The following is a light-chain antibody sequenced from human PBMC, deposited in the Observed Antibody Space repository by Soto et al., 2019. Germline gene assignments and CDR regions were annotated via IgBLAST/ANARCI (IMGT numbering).Light chain of an antibody. CDR2: WVS. CDR1: QSVFSSSKNKNM. J-gene: IGKJ1*01. V-gene: IGKV4-1*01. Sequence: DIVMTQSPDSLSVSLGERATINCKSSQSVFSSSKNKNMLAWYQQKPGQAPKLLVYWVSIRESGVPERFSGSGSGTDFTLTISRLQAEDVAVYYCQQFYDVPWTFGQGTKVEIK. CDR3: QQFYDVPWT.